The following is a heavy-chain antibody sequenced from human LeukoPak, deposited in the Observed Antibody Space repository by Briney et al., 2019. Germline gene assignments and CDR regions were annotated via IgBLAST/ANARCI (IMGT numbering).Heavy chain of an antibody. CDR3: AKGGASSWHEFDY. CDR1: GFTFSSYA. CDR2: ISIHGGDT. V-gene: IGHV3-64*01. Sequence: GGSLRLSCAASGFTFSSYAMHWVRQAPGKGLEYVSAISIHGGDTYYANSVKGRFTISRDNSKNTLYLQMNSLRAEDTAVYYCAKGGASSWHEFDYWGQGTLVTVSS. J-gene: IGHJ4*02. D-gene: IGHD6-13*01.